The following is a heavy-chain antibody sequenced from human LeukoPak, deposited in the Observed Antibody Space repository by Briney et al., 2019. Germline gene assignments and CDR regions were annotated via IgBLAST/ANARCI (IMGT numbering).Heavy chain of an antibody. CDR3: ARGAGRGGSDY. Sequence: PGGSLRLSCAASEFTFRNHWMSWVRQAPGKGLEWVAYINLDGSEKSYVDSVKGRFTISRDNDKNSLYPQMNSLRAEDTAVYYCARGAGRGGSDYWGQGTLVTVSS. CDR2: INLDGSEK. V-gene: IGHV3-7*01. J-gene: IGHJ4*02. CDR1: EFTFRNHW. D-gene: IGHD3-16*01.